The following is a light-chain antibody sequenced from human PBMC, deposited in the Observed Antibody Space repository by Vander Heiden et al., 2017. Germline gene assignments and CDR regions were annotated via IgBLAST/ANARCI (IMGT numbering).Light chain of an antibody. Sequence: EIVVTQSPATLSASPGARATLSCRASQSVSSNLAWYQQRPGQAPRLLIYGASTRATGIPARFSGSGSETDFTLIISSLQSEDFAVYYCQQYDNWPRTFGQGTKVELK. J-gene: IGKJ1*01. CDR2: GAS. CDR1: QSVSSN. V-gene: IGKV3-15*01. CDR3: QQYDNWPRT.